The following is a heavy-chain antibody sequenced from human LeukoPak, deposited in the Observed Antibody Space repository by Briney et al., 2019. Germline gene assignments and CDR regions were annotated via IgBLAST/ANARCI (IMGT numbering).Heavy chain of an antibody. V-gene: IGHV3-23*01. CDR2: ISGSGGST. J-gene: IGHJ4*02. Sequence: GGSLRLSCAASGFTFSSYGMSWVRQAPGKGLEWVSAISGSGGSTYYADSVKGRFTISRDNSKNTLYLQMNSLRAEDTAVHYCAINEIVATMWSFDYWGQGTLVTVSS. CDR1: GFTFSSYG. D-gene: IGHD5-12*01. CDR3: AINEIVATMWSFDY.